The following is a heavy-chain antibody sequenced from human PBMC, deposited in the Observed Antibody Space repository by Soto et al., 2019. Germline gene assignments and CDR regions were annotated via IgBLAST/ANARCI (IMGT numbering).Heavy chain of an antibody. D-gene: IGHD4-17*01. CDR3: ARVRRGAYGAHFDL. CDR1: GGSISSGGYY. J-gene: IGHJ2*01. Sequence: QVQLQESGPGLVKPSQTLSLTCTVSGGSISSGGYYWSWIRQHPGKGLEWIGYIYYSGSTYYNPSPKSRVTIAVDTSKNQFSLTLSSVTAADTAVYYCARVRRGAYGAHFDLWGRGTLVTVSS. V-gene: IGHV4-31*03. CDR2: IYYSGST.